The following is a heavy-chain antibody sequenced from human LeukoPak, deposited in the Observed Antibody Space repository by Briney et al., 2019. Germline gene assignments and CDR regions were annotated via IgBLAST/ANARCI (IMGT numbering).Heavy chain of an antibody. CDR1: GFTFSSYG. J-gene: IGHJ4*02. V-gene: IGHV3-48*04. CDR3: ARGWYYYDSSGYYYFDY. D-gene: IGHD3-22*01. Sequence: GRSLRLSCAASGFTFSSYGMHWVRQAPGKGLEWVSYISSSDSTIYYADSVKGRFTISRDNAKNSLYLQMNSLRAEDTAMYYCARGWYYYDSSGYYYFDYWGQGTLVTVSS. CDR2: ISSSDSTI.